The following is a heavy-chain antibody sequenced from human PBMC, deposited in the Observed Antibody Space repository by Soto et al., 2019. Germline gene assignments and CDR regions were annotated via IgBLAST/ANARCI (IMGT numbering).Heavy chain of an antibody. CDR1: GFTFSSYA. Sequence: PGGSLRLSCAASGFTFSSYAMSWVRQAPGKGLEWVSAISGSGGSTYYADSVKGRFTISRDNSKNTLYLQMNSLRAEDTAVYYCAKDLARGCSSTSCLTFDYWGQGTLVTVSS. CDR3: AKDLARGCSSTSCLTFDY. D-gene: IGHD2-2*01. CDR2: ISGSGGST. V-gene: IGHV3-23*01. J-gene: IGHJ4*02.